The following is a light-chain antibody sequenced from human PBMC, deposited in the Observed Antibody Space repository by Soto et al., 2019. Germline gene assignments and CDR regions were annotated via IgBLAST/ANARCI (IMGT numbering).Light chain of an antibody. Sequence: EIVMTQSPATLSVSPGERATLSCRASQSITRNLAWYQRGPGHAPRLLICGASTRATGIPARFSGSAYGTEFTLTINCLQSEDFAVYYCQQYNNWPMWTFGQGSKVDIK. J-gene: IGKJ1*01. CDR3: QQYNNWPMWT. V-gene: IGKV3-15*01. CDR2: GAS. CDR1: QSITRN.